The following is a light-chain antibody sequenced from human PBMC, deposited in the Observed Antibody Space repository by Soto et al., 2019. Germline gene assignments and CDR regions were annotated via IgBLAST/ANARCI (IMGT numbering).Light chain of an antibody. Sequence: QSALTQPPSVSGPPGQSVTISCTGTSSDIGNYNYVSWYQQAPGTAPKLMIFEVSNRPSGVPDRFSGSKSGNTASLTISGLQAEDEADYYCASNTGTRVFGGGTKVTVL. J-gene: IGLJ3*02. CDR3: ASNTGTRV. CDR2: EVS. V-gene: IGLV2-18*02. CDR1: SSDIGNYNY.